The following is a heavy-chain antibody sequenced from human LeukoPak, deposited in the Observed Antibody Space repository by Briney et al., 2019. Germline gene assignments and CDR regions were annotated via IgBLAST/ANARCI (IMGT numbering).Heavy chain of an antibody. J-gene: IGHJ4*02. Sequence: GASVKVSCKASGYTFTAQYMHWVQQAPGQGLEWMGWINPNNGDTKYAQSFLGRVTMTRDTSTTTAYMELSSLRSDDTAVYFCASYPRSIPTPPFDYWGQGTLVTVSS. CDR2: INPNNGDT. CDR3: ASYPRSIPTPPFDY. CDR1: GYTFTAQY. D-gene: IGHD2-21*01. V-gene: IGHV1-2*02.